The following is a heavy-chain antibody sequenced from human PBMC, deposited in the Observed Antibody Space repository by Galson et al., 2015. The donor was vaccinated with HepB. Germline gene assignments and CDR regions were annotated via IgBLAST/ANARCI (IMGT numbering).Heavy chain of an antibody. CDR2: INSDGSIT. CDR3: QVITLS. CDR1: GFSISSHW. V-gene: IGHV3-74*01. J-gene: IGHJ5*02. Sequence: SLRLSCAASGFSISSHWMHWVRQAPGKGLVWVSRINSDGSITNYADSVKGRFTISRDNAKNTLFLQMNSLRAEDTAVYYCQVITLSWGQGTLVTVSS. D-gene: IGHD3-16*01.